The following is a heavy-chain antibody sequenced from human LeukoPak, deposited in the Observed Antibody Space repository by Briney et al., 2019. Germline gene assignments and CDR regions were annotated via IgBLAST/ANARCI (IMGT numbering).Heavy chain of an antibody. CDR2: ISGSGGST. Sequence: PGGSLRLSCAASGFTFSSYAMSWVRQAPGKGLEWVSAISGSGGSTYYADSVKGRLTIFRDNSKNTLYLQMNSLRAEDTAVYYCAKDFQWLVPNFDYWGQGTLVTVSS. CDR1: GFTFSSYA. CDR3: AKDFQWLVPNFDY. V-gene: IGHV3-23*01. D-gene: IGHD6-19*01. J-gene: IGHJ4*02.